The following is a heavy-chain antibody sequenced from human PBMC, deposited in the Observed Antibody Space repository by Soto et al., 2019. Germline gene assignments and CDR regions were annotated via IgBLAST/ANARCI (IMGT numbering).Heavy chain of an antibody. CDR1: GITFSSYW. CDR2: INDDGSGT. V-gene: IGHV3-74*01. J-gene: IGHJ4*02. CDR3: ATLQMTGPDY. Sequence: EVQLVESGGDLVQPGRSLRLSCEASGITFSSYWMHWVRQAPGKGLVWVSRINDDGSGTSYGDSVKGRFTISRDNAKNTVYLQMNSLSAEDTAVYYCATLQMTGPDYWGQGTPVTVSS.